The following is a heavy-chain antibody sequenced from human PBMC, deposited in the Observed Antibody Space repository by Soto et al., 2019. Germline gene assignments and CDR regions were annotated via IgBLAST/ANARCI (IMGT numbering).Heavy chain of an antibody. CDR3: AGGVVATVRYFDY. J-gene: IGHJ4*02. CDR1: GFTFSSYW. CDR2: INSDGSST. Sequence: GGSLRLSCAASGFTFSSYWMHWVRQAPGKGLGWDSRINSDGSSTSYADSVEGRFTISRDNAKNTLYLQMNSLRAEAAAVYCWAGGVVATVRYFDYWGQGTLVTVSS. V-gene: IGHV3-74*01. D-gene: IGHD5-12*01.